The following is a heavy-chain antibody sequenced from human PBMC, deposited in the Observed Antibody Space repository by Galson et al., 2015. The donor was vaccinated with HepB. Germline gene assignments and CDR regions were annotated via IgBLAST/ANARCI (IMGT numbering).Heavy chain of an antibody. Sequence: SLRLSCAASGFTFSSYAMSWVRQAPGKGLEWVSAISGSGGSTYYADSVKGRFTISRDNSKNTLYLQMNSLRAEDTAVYYCAKDLEGAVAGQLDYWGQGTLVTVSS. D-gene: IGHD6-19*01. J-gene: IGHJ4*02. CDR1: GFTFSSYA. CDR3: AKDLEGAVAGQLDY. CDR2: ISGSGGST. V-gene: IGHV3-23*01.